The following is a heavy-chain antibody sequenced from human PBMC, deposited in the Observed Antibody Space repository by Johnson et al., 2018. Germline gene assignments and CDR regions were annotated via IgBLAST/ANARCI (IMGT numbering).Heavy chain of an antibody. CDR2: IYYSGST. J-gene: IGHJ4*02. V-gene: IGHV4-39*07. D-gene: IGHD1-1*01. CDR3: ARDRVERNPGRIFDY. CDR1: GGSISSSSYY. Sequence: QVQLQESGPGLVKPSETLSLTCTVSGGSISSSSYYWGWIRQPPGKGLEWIGSIYYSGSTYYNPSLKSRVTISVDTSKNQFSLKLGSVTAADTAVYYWARDRVERNPGRIFDYWGQGTLVTVSS.